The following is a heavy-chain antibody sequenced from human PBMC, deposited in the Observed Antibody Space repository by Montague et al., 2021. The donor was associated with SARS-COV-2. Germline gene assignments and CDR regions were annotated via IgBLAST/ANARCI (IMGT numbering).Heavy chain of an antibody. V-gene: IGHV3-53*01. CDR1: GFTVSSNY. D-gene: IGHD3-3*01. CDR3: ARDGGFWSGYRYYYYGMDV. J-gene: IGHJ6*02. Sequence: SLRLSCAASGFTVSSNYMSWVRQAPGKGLEWVSVIYSGGSTYYADSVKGRFTISRDNSKNTLYLQMNSLRAEDTAVYYCARDGGFWSGYRYYYYGMDVWGQGTTVTVSS. CDR2: IYSGGST.